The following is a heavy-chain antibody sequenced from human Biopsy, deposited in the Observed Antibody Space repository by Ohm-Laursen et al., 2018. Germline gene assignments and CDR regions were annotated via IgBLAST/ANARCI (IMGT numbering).Heavy chain of an antibody. CDR3: ARGNSEINYYFAMDL. D-gene: IGHD1-26*01. CDR1: GFTLSLYA. J-gene: IGHJ6*02. Sequence: SLRLSCSATGFTLSLYAIHWVRQAPGKGLESVSAINSRGDRTYYPNSVGGRFTIFRDNSKNTVSLQMDSLRSEDMGVYYCARGNSEINYYFAMDLWGQGTTVTVSS. V-gene: IGHV3-64*01. CDR2: INSRGDRT.